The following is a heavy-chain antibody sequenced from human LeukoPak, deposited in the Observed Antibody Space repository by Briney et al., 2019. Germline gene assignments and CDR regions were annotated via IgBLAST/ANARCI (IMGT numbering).Heavy chain of an antibody. J-gene: IGHJ4*02. CDR3: ARRGYYDSRGYLFY. Sequence: GASVKVSCKASGYTFTSYGISWVRQAPGQGLEWVGWISAYNGNTNYAQKLQGRVTMTTDASTSTAYMELRSLRSDDTAVYYCARRGYYDSRGYLFYWGQGTLVTVSS. CDR2: ISAYNGNT. V-gene: IGHV1-18*01. CDR1: GYTFTSYG. D-gene: IGHD3-22*01.